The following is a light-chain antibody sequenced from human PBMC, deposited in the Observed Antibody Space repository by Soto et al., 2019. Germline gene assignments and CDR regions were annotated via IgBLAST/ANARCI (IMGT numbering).Light chain of an antibody. V-gene: IGLV2-23*01. Sequence: QSVLTQPASVSGSPGQSITISCTGTSSDVGRYNLVSWYQQHPGKAPKLMIYEGSKRPSGVSNRFSGSKSANTASLTISGLQAEDEADYYCCSYAGSDTPYVFGTGTKLTAL. CDR1: SSDVGRYNL. J-gene: IGLJ1*01. CDR2: EGS. CDR3: CSYAGSDTPYV.